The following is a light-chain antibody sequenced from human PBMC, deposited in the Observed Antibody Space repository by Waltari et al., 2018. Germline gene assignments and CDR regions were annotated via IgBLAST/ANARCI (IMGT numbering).Light chain of an antibody. V-gene: IGLV2-11*01. CDR3: CSYAGTYTLI. CDR1: SSDVGGYNY. CDR2: DVT. J-gene: IGLJ2*01. Sequence: QSALTQPRSVSGSPGQSVTIPCTGTSSDVGGYNYVSWYQQHPGKAPKLMIYDVTKRPSGVPYRFSASKSGNTASLTISGLQAEDEADYYCCSYAGTYTLIFGGGTKLTVL.